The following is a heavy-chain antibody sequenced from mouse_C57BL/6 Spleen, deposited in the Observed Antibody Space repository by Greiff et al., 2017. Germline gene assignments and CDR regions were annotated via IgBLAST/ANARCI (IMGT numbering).Heavy chain of an antibody. CDR2: ISSGSSTI. Sequence: EVNLVESGGGLVKPGGSLKLSCAASGFPFRDYGMHWVRQAPEKGLEWVAYISSGSSTIYYADTVKGRFTISRDNAKNTLFLQMTSLRSEDTAMYYCARGESFAYWGQGTLVTVSA. CDR3: ARGESFAY. CDR1: GFPFRDYG. J-gene: IGHJ3*01. V-gene: IGHV5-17*01.